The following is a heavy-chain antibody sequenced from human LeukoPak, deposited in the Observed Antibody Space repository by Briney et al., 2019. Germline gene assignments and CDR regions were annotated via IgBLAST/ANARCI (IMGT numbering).Heavy chain of an antibody. D-gene: IGHD2-2*01. V-gene: IGHV3-73*01. J-gene: IGHJ4*02. CDR3: TSLVVPAATYGY. CDR2: IRSKANSYAT. Sequence: GGSLRLSCAASGFTFSGSAMHWVRQASGKGLECVGRIRSKANSYATAYAASVKGRFTISRDDSKNTAYLQMNSLKTEDTAVYYCTSLVVPAATYGYWGQGTLVTVSS. CDR1: GFTFSGSA.